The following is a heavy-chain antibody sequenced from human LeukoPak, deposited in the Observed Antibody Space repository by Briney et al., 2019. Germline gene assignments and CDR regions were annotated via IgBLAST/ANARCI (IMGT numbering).Heavy chain of an antibody. Sequence: GESLRPSCAAYGFTFSSYAMSWVRQDQGKELEGVSAISGSGGSTYYADSVKGRLTISRDNAKKTLYLQMNSLRAEDTAVYYCAKDGHPAYYYGSGSYYRDAFDIWGQGTMVTVSS. J-gene: IGHJ3*02. D-gene: IGHD3-10*01. CDR3: AKDGHPAYYYGSGSYYRDAFDI. CDR1: GFTFSSYA. CDR2: ISGSGGST. V-gene: IGHV3-23*01.